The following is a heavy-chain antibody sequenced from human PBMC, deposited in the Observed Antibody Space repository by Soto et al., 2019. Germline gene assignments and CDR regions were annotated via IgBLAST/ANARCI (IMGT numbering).Heavy chain of an antibody. CDR3: AKGNYGDYGGFDP. CDR2: IISTGIST. J-gene: IGHJ5*02. D-gene: IGHD4-17*01. V-gene: IGHV3-23*01. Sequence: EVQILESGGGLIQPGGSLRLSCAASGFSFSTFAMTWVRQAPGKGLEWVSTIISTGISTYYADSVKGRFTISSANSKNTLYLQMNSLRAEDSAVYYCAKGNYGDYGGFDPWGQGTLVTVSS. CDR1: GFSFSTFA.